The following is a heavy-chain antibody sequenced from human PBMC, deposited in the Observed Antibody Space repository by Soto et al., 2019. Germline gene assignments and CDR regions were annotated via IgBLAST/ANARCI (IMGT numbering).Heavy chain of an antibody. CDR1: GYTLTSYY. CDR3: ASLVFLETGYSYGGYYYGMDV. Sequence: SVKVSCKASGYTLTSYYMHWVRQAPGQRLKRMGIINPSGGSTSYAQKFQGRVTMTRDTSTSTVYMELSSLRSEDTAVYYCASLVFLETGYSYGGYYYGMDVWGQGTTVTVSS. V-gene: IGHV1-46*01. J-gene: IGHJ6*02. CDR2: INPSGGST. D-gene: IGHD5-18*01.